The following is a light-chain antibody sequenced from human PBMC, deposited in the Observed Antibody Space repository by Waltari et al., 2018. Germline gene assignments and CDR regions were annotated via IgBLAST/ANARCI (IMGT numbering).Light chain of an antibody. V-gene: IGKV3-15*01. CDR2: GAS. Sequence: EVVMTQSPVTLSVSPGERATLSCRASQSVSDDLAWYQQKPGQAPRLLIYGASIRATGIPVRFSGRGSGTEFTLTISSLQSEDLATYYCQQYNNWPPTFGGGTKVQIK. CDR1: QSVSDD. CDR3: QQYNNWPPT. J-gene: IGKJ4*01.